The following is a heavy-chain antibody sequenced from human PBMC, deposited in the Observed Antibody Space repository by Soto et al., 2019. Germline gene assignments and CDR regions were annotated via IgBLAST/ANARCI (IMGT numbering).Heavy chain of an antibody. Sequence: GGSLRLSCVASGFTFSDHFMTWIRQAPGKGLEWVSHTSGSSTYTNYADSVKGRFTISRDNAKNSLYLQMNSLRVEDTAVYYCAREIFTGSGAAFDIWGQGTVVTVSS. J-gene: IGHJ3*02. CDR1: GFTFSDHF. CDR3: AREIFTGSGAAFDI. V-gene: IGHV3-11*06. D-gene: IGHD1-26*01. CDR2: TSGSSTYT.